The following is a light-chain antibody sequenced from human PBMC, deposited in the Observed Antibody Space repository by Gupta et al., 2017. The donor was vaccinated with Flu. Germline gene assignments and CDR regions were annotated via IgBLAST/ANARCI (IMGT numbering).Light chain of an antibody. CDR1: SSDVGTYKY. V-gene: IGLV2-14*01. CDR3: NSYTTTNTLGV. CDR2: EVS. J-gene: IGLJ2*01. Sequence: QYALTQPASVSGSPGQSITISCTGTSSDVGTYKYVSWYQQHPGNAPKLMMFEVSNRPSGVSNRFSGSTSGKTAYPTTPGLQAEDEADYYCNSYTTTNTLGVFGGGTKMTVL.